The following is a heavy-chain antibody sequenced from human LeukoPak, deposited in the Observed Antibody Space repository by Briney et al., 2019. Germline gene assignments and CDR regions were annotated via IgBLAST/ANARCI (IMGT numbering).Heavy chain of an antibody. J-gene: IGHJ4*02. D-gene: IGHD1-1*01. Sequence: GGSLRLSCAASGFVFSSYTMQWVRQAPGKGLEWVTFISYNGNHIFYADSVKGRFTISRDNSKNTLNLQMNGLRPEDTAVYYCETAIQLRPFWGQGTLVTVSS. CDR2: ISYNGNHI. CDR3: ETAIQLRPF. CDR1: GFVFSSYT. V-gene: IGHV3-30*04.